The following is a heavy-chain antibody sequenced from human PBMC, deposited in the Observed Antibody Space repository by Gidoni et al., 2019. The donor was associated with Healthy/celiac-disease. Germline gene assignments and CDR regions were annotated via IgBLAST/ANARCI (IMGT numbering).Heavy chain of an antibody. CDR3: ARSAVAGNANNNWFDP. CDR2: IIPIFGTS. J-gene: IGHJ5*02. CDR1: GGTFSSYA. V-gene: IGHV1-69*01. Sequence: QVQLVQSGAEVKKPGSSVKVSCKASGGTFSSYAISGVRQAPGQGLEWMGGIIPIFGTSNYAQKFQGRVTITADESTSTAYMELSSLRSEDTAVYYCARSAVAGNANNNWFDPWGQGTLVTVSS. D-gene: IGHD6-19*01.